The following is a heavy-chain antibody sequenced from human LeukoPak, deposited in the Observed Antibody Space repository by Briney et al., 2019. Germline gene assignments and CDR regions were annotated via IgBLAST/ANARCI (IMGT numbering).Heavy chain of an antibody. CDR2: IYYSGTT. CDR1: GDSISSSSYY. Sequence: SETLSLTCTVSGDSISSSSYYWGWIRQPPGKGLEWIGSIYYSGTTYYNPSLKSRVTISADTSNNQFSLNLSSVTAADTAVYYCARRRSRYDSQIEFDNWGQGTLVTVSS. CDR3: ARRRSRYDSQIEFDN. J-gene: IGHJ4*02. D-gene: IGHD3-22*01. V-gene: IGHV4-39*01.